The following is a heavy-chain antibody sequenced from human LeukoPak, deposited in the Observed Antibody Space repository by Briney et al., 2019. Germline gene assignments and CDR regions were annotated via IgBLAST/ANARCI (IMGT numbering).Heavy chain of an antibody. CDR3: ASPKSDILTGSFDY. V-gene: IGHV4-39*01. CDR1: GGSISSSSYY. J-gene: IGHJ4*02. Sequence: SETLSLTCTVSGGSISSSSYYWGWIRQPPGKGLEWIGSIYYSGSTYYNPSLKSRVTISVDTSKNQLSPKLSSVTAADTAVYYCASPKSDILTGSFDYWGQGTLVTVSS. D-gene: IGHD3-9*01. CDR2: IYYSGST.